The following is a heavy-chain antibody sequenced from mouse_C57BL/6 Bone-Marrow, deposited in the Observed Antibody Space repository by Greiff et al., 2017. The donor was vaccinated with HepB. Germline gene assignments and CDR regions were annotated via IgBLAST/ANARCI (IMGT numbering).Heavy chain of an antibody. J-gene: IGHJ2*01. V-gene: IGHV14-4*01. D-gene: IGHD2-2*01. Sequence: EVQLQQSGAELVRPGASVKLSCTASGFNIKDDYMHWVKQRPEQGLEWIGWIDPENGDTEYASKFQGKATITADTSSNTAYLQLSSLTSEDTAVYYCNLYGYHYFDYWGQGTTLTVSS. CDR3: NLYGYHYFDY. CDR1: GFNIKDDY. CDR2: IDPENGDT.